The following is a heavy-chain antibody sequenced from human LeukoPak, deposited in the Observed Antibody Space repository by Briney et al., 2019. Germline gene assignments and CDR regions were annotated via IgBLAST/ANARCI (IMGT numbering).Heavy chain of an antibody. V-gene: IGHV4-59*01. J-gene: IGHJ4*02. CDR3: GRDVAATDY. CDR1: GGSISSYY. CDR2: IYYSGST. D-gene: IGHD2-15*01. Sequence: PSETLSLTCTVSGGSISSYYWSWIRQPPGKGLEWIGYIYYSGSTNYNPSLKSRVTISVDTSKNQFSLKLSSVTAADTAVYYCGRDVAATDYWGQGTLVTVSS.